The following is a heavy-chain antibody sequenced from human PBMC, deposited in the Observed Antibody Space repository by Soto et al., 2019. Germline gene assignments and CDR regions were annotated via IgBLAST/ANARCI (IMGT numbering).Heavy chain of an antibody. D-gene: IGHD1-26*01. J-gene: IGHJ5*02. V-gene: IGHV5-10-1*01. Sequence: GESLKISCKGSGYSFTSYWISWVRQMPGKGLEWMGRIDPSDSYTNYSPSFQGHVTISADKSISTAYLQWSSLKASDTAMYYCARSGSYFEWLDPWGQGTLVTVSS. CDR3: ARSGSYFEWLDP. CDR2: IDPSDSYT. CDR1: GYSFTSYW.